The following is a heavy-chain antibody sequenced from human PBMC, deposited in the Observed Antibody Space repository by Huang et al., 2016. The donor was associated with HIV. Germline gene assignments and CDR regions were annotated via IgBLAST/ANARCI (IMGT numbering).Heavy chain of an antibody. V-gene: IGHV1-18*01. CDR3: ARVPSDHFSDY. J-gene: IGHJ4*02. CDR1: VSTFSIYG. Sequence: QIQLVQSGPEVKKPGASVKVSCKASVSTFSIYGIRCVRQAPGQVPEWMGWVSAYTCYTNYSQKFQGRVTMTADTSASTAYMDLRSLTSADTSVYYCARVPSDHFSDYWGQGTLVTVSS. CDR2: VSAYTCYT.